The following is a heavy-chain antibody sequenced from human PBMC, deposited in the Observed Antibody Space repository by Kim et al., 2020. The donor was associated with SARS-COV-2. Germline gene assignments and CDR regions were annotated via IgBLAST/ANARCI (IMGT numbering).Heavy chain of an antibody. CDR2: IKSDGTIT. J-gene: IGHJ6*02. CDR3: VRRNVSYYYGLDV. Sequence: GGSLRLSCVASGFTFSSFWMQWVRQAPGKALVWVSRIKSDGTITNYADSVKGRFTISRDNAKNTLYLQMNSLRAEDTATYYCVRRNVSYYYGLDVWGQGTTVTVSS. CDR1: GFTFSSFW. V-gene: IGHV3-74*01.